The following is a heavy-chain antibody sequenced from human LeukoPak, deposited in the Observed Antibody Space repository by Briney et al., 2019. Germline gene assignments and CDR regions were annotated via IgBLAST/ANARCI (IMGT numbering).Heavy chain of an antibody. J-gene: IGHJ4*02. Sequence: GGSLRLSCAVSGFTFSGFWMSWSRQAPGKGLEWVASINSDGSEGYYADSVKGRFTISRDNAKNSLYLQMNSLRAEDTAVYYCARERGYSYGYLDYWGQGILVIVSS. V-gene: IGHV3-7*01. CDR2: INSDGSEG. CDR1: GFTFSGFW. CDR3: ARERGYSYGYLDY. D-gene: IGHD5-18*01.